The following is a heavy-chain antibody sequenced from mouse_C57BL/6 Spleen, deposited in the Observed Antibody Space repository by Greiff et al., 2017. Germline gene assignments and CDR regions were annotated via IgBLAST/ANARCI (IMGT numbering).Heavy chain of an antibody. CDR1: GYTFTDYS. V-gene: IGHV1-19*01. CDR2: INPYNGGT. D-gene: IGHD4-1*01. Sequence: VQLQQSGPVLVKPGASVKMSCKASGYTFTDYSMNWVKQSHGKSLEWIGVINPYNGGTSYNQKFKGKATLTVDKSSSTAYMELNSLTSEDSAVYYCARREETGTKGGYYYGYWGQGTTLTVSS. CDR3: ARREETGTKGGYYYGY. J-gene: IGHJ2*01.